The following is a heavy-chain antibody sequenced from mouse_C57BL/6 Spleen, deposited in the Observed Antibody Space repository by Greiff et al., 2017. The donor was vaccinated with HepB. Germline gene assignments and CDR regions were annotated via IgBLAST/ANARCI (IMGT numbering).Heavy chain of an antibody. CDR1: GYTFTDYE. Sequence: QVQLQQSGAELVRPGASVTLSCKASGYTFTDYEMHWVKQTPVHGLEWIGAIDPETGGTAYNQKFKGKAILTADKSSSTAYMELRSLTSEDSAVYYCTRSASHYFDYWGQGTTLTVSS. J-gene: IGHJ2*01. D-gene: IGHD3-1*01. CDR3: TRSASHYFDY. V-gene: IGHV1-15*01. CDR2: IDPETGGT.